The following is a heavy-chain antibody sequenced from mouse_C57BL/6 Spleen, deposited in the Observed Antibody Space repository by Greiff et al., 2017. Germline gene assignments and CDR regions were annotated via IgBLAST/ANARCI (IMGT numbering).Heavy chain of an antibody. CDR2: IYPGNGDT. V-gene: IGHV1-12*01. D-gene: IGHD5-2*01. CDR3: ARERIRDFDY. CDR1: GYTFTSYN. J-gene: IGHJ2*01. Sequence: SGAELVRPGASVKMSCKASGYTFTSYNMHWVKQPPRQGLEWIGAIYPGNGDTSYNQKFKGKATLTVDKSSSTAYMQLSSLTSEDSAVYFCARERIRDFDYWGQGTTLTVAS.